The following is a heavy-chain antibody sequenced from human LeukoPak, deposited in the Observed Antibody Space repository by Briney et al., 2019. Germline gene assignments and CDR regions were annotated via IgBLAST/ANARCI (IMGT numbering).Heavy chain of an antibody. J-gene: IGHJ4*02. Sequence: PGRSLRLSCAASGFTFSSYGMHWVRQAPGKGLEWVAVISYDGSNKYYADSVKGRFTISRDNSKNTLYQQMNSLRAEDTAVYYCAKDDRREYYYGSGSYYSLFDYWGQGTLVTVSS. CDR2: ISYDGSNK. D-gene: IGHD3-10*01. CDR1: GFTFSSYG. CDR3: AKDDRREYYYGSGSYYSLFDY. V-gene: IGHV3-30*18.